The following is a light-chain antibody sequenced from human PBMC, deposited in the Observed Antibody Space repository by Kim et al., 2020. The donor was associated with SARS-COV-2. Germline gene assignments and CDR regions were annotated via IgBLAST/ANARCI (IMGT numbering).Light chain of an antibody. V-gene: IGLV1-40*01. Sequence: RVTISCSGRSSNNGADYDVHWYQQVPGTAPKLLIYGKSNRPSGVPDRFSGSKSGTSASLAITGLQAEDEADYYCQSYDNSLSGYVFGAGTKVTVL. CDR1: SSNNGADYD. CDR3: QSYDNSLSGYV. J-gene: IGLJ1*01. CDR2: GKS.